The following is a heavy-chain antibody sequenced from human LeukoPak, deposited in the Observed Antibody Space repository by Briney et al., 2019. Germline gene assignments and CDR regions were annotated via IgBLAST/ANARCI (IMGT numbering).Heavy chain of an antibody. J-gene: IGHJ5*02. CDR2: IYYTGTT. CDR1: GGSISSGDYY. CDR3: AKALDP. Sequence: SETLSLTCTVSGGSISSGDYYWGWLRRHPVKGLEWLGNIYYTGTTYYNPSLRSRLTISRDTSKNQFFLKLSSVTAADTAVYYCAKALDPWGQGTLVTVSS. D-gene: IGHD1-1*01. V-gene: IGHV4-31*03.